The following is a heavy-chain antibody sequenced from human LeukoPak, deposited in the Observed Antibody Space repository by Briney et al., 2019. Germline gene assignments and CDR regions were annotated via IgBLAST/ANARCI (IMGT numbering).Heavy chain of an antibody. D-gene: IGHD3-22*01. J-gene: IGHJ6*03. CDR1: GYTFTSYY. V-gene: IGHV1-46*01. CDR2: INPSGGST. Sequence: GASVKVSCKASGYTFTSYYMHWVRQAPGQGLEWMGIINPSGGSTSYAQKFQGRVTMTRDTSTSTVYMELSSLRSEDTAVYYCARDRLNYYDSSGSPLYYYYYMDVWGKGTTVTVSS. CDR3: ARDRLNYYDSSGSPLYYYYYMDV.